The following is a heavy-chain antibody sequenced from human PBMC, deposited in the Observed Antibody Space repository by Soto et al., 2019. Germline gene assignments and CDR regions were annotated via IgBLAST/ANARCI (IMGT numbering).Heavy chain of an antibody. CDR3: ARHYLRGQLDY. CDR1: GFTFSSYG. J-gene: IGHJ4*02. Sequence: QVQLVESGGGVVQPGRSLRLSCAASGFTFSSYGMHWVRQAPGKGLEWVAVIWYDGSNKYYADSVKGRFTISRDNSKNPRYLQMNSLRAEDTAVDYCARHYLRGQLDYWGQGTLVTVSS. D-gene: IGHD3-10*01. CDR2: IWYDGSNK. V-gene: IGHV3-33*01.